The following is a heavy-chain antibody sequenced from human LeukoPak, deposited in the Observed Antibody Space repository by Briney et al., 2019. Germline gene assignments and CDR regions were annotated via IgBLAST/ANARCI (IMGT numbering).Heavy chain of an antibody. CDR1: GYTFTSYG. CDR3: ARDHPLHSVTTPFDY. CDR2: ISAYNGNT. J-gene: IGHJ4*02. Sequence: GASVKVSCKASGYTFTSYGISWVRQAPGQGLEWMGWISAYNGNTNYAQKLQGRVTMTTDTSTSTACMELRSLRSDDTAVYYCARDHPLHSVTTPFDYWGQGTLVTVSS. D-gene: IGHD4-17*01. V-gene: IGHV1-18*01.